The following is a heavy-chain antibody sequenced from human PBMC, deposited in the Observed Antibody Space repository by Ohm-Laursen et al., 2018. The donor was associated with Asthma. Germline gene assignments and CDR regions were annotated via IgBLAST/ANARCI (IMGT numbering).Heavy chain of an antibody. Sequence: SLRLSCSASGFTFSSYAINWVRQAPGKGLEWVSSISVGGSTHYADSVKGRFTNSRDNSQNTVYLQMNSPRAEDTAVYYCAKRYLLTGGGHFDYWGQGTLVTVSS. J-gene: IGHJ4*02. D-gene: IGHD1-20*01. V-gene: IGHV3-23*01. CDR1: GFTFSSYA. CDR2: ISVGGST. CDR3: AKRYLLTGGGHFDY.